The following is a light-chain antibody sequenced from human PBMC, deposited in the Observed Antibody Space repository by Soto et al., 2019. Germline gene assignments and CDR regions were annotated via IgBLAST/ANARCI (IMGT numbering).Light chain of an antibody. CDR3: QQSYSAPWT. CDR1: QSISSY. CDR2: AAS. Sequence: DIQMTQSPSSLSASVGDRVTITCRASQSISSYLNWYQQKPGKAPKLLIYAASSLQSGVPSRFSGSGSGTDLTLTISSLQPEDFATYYCQQSYSAPWTLRQGTKVDIK. V-gene: IGKV1-39*01. J-gene: IGKJ1*01.